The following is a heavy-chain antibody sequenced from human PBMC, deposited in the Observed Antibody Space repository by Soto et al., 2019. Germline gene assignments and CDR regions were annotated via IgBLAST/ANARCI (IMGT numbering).Heavy chain of an antibody. Sequence: QSGGSLRLSCAASGFTFSDYAMTWVRQAPGKGLEWVSDISDGDGDTHYADSVRGRFVISRDNSKNTLFLEMNSLRAEDAAVYYCAKGRTYFDFWGQGSLVTVSS. CDR3: AKGRTYFDF. CDR2: ISDGDGDT. V-gene: IGHV3-23*01. CDR1: GFTFSDYA. J-gene: IGHJ4*02.